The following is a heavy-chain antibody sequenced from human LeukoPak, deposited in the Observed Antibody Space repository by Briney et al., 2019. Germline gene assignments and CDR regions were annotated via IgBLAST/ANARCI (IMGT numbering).Heavy chain of an antibody. V-gene: IGHV3-9*01. D-gene: IGHD6-19*01. CDR1: GFTFDDYA. J-gene: IGHJ5*02. CDR3: AKDPYSSGWFPGWFDP. CDR2: ISWNSGSI. Sequence: GGSLRLSCAASGFTFDDYAMHWVRQAPGKGLEWVSGISWNSGSIGYADSVKGRFTISRDNAKNSLYLQMNSLRAEDTALYYCAKDPYSSGWFPGWFDPWGQGTLVTVSS.